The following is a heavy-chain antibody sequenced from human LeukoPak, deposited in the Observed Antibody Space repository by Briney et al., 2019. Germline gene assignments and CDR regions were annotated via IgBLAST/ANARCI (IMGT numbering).Heavy chain of an antibody. D-gene: IGHD6-6*01. CDR1: GFTFSHYE. CDR2: IGIAGNT. CDR3: AREGSLSSSDAFDI. Sequence: GGSLRLSCAASGFTFSHYEMHWVRLVLGKGLEWVSAIGIAGNTFYAGSVKGRFTISRENAKNSFHLQMNSLGAGDTAVYYCAREGSLSSSDAFDIWGQGTMVTVSS. V-gene: IGHV3-13*01. J-gene: IGHJ3*02.